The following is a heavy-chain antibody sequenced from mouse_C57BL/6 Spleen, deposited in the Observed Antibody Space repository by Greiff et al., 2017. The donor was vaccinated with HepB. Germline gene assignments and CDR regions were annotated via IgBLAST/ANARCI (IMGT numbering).Heavy chain of an antibody. Sequence: EVQLQESGGGLVKPGGSLKLSCAASGFTFSDYGMHWVRQAPEKGLEWVAYISSGSSTIYYADTVKGRFTISRDNAKNTLFLQLTSLRSEDTAMYYCARTTGTGGFAYWGQGTLVTVSA. CDR2: ISSGSSTI. CDR3: ARTTGTGGFAY. D-gene: IGHD4-1*02. V-gene: IGHV5-17*01. CDR1: GFTFSDYG. J-gene: IGHJ3*01.